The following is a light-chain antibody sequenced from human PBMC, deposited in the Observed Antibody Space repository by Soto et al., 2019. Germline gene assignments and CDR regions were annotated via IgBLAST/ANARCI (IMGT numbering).Light chain of an antibody. V-gene: IGLV2-11*01. CDR3: CSYAGTYPPVV. Sequence: QSAPTQPRSVSGSPGQSVTISCTGTSSDVGGYDYVSWYQQSPGKAPKLMIYDVSERPSGVPDRFSGSKSGNTASLTISGLQAEDEADYYCCSYAGTYPPVVFGGGTKLTVL. J-gene: IGLJ2*01. CDR1: SSDVGGYDY. CDR2: DVS.